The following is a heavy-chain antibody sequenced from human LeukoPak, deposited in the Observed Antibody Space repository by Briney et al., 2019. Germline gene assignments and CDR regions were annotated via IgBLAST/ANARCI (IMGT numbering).Heavy chain of an antibody. Sequence: SETLSLTCTVSGGSISSYCWSWIRQPAGKGLEWIGRIYTSGSTNYNPSLKSRVTISVDTSKSQFSLKLRPVTAADTAVYYCARGVVIAPQTFDYWGQGTLVTVSS. CDR3: ARGVVIAPQTFDY. D-gene: IGHD2-21*01. CDR2: IYTSGST. CDR1: GGSISSYC. J-gene: IGHJ4*02. V-gene: IGHV4-4*07.